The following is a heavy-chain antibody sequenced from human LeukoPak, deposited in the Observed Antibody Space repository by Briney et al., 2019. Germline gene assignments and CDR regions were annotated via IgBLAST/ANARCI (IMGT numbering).Heavy chain of an antibody. Sequence: SETLSLTCTVSGGSISSYYWSWIRQPAGKGLEWIGRIYTSGSTNYNPSLKSRVTMSVDTSKNQFSLKLSSVTAADTAVYYCARGPLLWFGEFQYGGYDYWGEGTLVTVPS. CDR3: ARGPLLWFGEFQYGGYDY. D-gene: IGHD3-10*01. CDR1: GGSISSYY. V-gene: IGHV4-4*07. J-gene: IGHJ4*02. CDR2: IYTSGST.